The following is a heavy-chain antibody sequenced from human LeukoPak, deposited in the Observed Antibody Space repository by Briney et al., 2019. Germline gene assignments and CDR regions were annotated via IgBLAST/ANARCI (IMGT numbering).Heavy chain of an antibody. CDR1: GGSFSGYY. CDR2: INHSGST. V-gene: IGHV4-34*01. Sequence: SETLSLTCAVYGGSFSGYYWSWIRQPPGKGLEWIGEINHSGSTNYNPSLESRVTVSVDTPKNQFSLKLSSVTAADTAVYYCARGSSVLRFFGNWFDPWGQGTLVTISS. D-gene: IGHD3-3*01. CDR3: ARGSSVLRFFGNWFDP. J-gene: IGHJ5*02.